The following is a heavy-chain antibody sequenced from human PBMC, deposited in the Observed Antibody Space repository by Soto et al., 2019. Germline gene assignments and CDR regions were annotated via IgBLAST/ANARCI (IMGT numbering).Heavy chain of an antibody. CDR2: IYYSGST. CDR1: GGSISSGGYY. Sequence: SETLSLTCTVSGGSISSGGYYWSWIRQHPGKGLEWIGYIYYSGSTYYNPSLKSRVTISVDTSKNQFSLKLSSVTAADTAVYYCAREREGYCSGGSCYNNWFDPWGQGTLVTVSS. V-gene: IGHV4-31*03. D-gene: IGHD2-15*01. J-gene: IGHJ5*02. CDR3: AREREGYCSGGSCYNNWFDP.